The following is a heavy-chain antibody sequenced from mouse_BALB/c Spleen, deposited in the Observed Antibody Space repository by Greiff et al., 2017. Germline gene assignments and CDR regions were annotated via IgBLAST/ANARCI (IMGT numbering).Heavy chain of an antibody. CDR1: GYSFTGYN. Sequence: VQLKEPGPELEKPGASVKISCKASGYSFTGYNMNWVKQSNGKSLEWIGNIDPYYGGTSYNQKFKGKATLTVDKSSSTAYMQLKSLTSEDSAVYYCATRGSSGYVWFAYWGQGTLVTVSA. CDR2: IDPYYGGT. CDR3: ATRGSSGYVWFAY. V-gene: IGHV1-39*01. J-gene: IGHJ3*01. D-gene: IGHD3-1*01.